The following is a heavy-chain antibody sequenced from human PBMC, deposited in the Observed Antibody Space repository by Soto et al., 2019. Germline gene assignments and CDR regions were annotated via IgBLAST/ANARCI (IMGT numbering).Heavy chain of an antibody. V-gene: IGHV4-4*02. CDR1: VGSISGSNC. CDR2: IYHSGST. D-gene: IGHD3-22*01. Sequence: SETLSLTSAVSVGSISGSNCWIWVRQPPGKGLDWIGEIYHSGSTNYNPSLKSRVTISVDKSKNQFSLKLSSVTAADTAVYYCARVGTRIGTYYYDSSGPKPWFDPWGQGTLVTVSS. CDR3: ARVGTRIGTYYYDSSGPKPWFDP. J-gene: IGHJ5*02.